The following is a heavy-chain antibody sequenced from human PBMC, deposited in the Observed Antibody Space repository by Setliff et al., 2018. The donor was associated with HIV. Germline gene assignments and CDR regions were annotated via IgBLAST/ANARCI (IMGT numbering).Heavy chain of an antibody. Sequence: ASETLSLTCTVSGGSLNSGDYYWSWIRQHPGKGLEWIGCIYYSGSTYYNPSFTSRFTMSIDTSKNQFSLKLTSVTAADTAAFYCARGGGGDPFDIWGQGIQVTVSS. CDR3: ARGGGGDPFDI. V-gene: IGHV4-31*03. CDR1: GGSLNSGDYY. CDR2: IYYSGST. J-gene: IGHJ3*02. D-gene: IGHD3-16*01.